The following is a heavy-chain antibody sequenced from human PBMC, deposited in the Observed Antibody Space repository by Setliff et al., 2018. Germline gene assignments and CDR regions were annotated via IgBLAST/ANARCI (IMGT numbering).Heavy chain of an antibody. J-gene: IGHJ6*03. CDR3: ATRKSSGRLYYMDV. Sequence: SETLSLTCAVSGSAISSGHYWGWIRQPPGKGLEYIGYINYSGSTNYNPSLKSRVTISGDTSKNQVSLRLSSVTAADTAVYYCATRKSSGRLYYMDVWGKGTTVTVSS. CDR2: INYSGST. CDR1: GSAISSGHY. D-gene: IGHD1-26*01. V-gene: IGHV4-61*08.